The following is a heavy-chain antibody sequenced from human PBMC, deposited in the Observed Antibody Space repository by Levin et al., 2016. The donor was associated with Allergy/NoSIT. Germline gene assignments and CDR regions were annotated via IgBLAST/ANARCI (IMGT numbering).Heavy chain of an antibody. J-gene: IGHJ4*02. CDR2: ITLDVGGT. Sequence: GESLKISCSASGFAFSSYAMHWFRQAPGKGLEYLSTITLDVGGTYFADSVKGRFTLSRDNSKNTVYLQMSSLRPEDTAVYFCAKGWGGYYFDHWGPGTLVTVSS. CDR3: AKGWGGYYFDH. D-gene: IGHD7-27*01. V-gene: IGHV3-64D*06. CDR1: GFAFSSYA.